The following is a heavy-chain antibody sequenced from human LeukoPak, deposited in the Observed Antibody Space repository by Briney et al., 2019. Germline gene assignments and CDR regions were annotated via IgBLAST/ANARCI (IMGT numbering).Heavy chain of an antibody. J-gene: IGHJ3*02. CDR1: GGSTSSYY. Sequence: PSETLSLTCAVSGGSTSSYYWSWIRQPPGKGLEWIGDIYYSGSTNYNPSLKSRVTISVDTSKNQFSLKLSSVTAADAAVYYCATGLDAFDIWGQGTTVTVSS. CDR3: ATGLDAFDI. V-gene: IGHV4-59*01. D-gene: IGHD3/OR15-3a*01. CDR2: IYYSGST.